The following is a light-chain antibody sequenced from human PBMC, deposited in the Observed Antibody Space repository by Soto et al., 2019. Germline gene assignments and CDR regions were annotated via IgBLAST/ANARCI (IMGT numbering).Light chain of an antibody. J-gene: IGKJ4*01. CDR3: MQTIPPHLT. V-gene: IGKV2D-29*01. Sequence: DVVMTQTPLSLSVTPGQPASISCKSSQSLLHTDGKTYLYWYLQKPGHPPQLLIYEVFNRFSGVPDKLSGSGSGKDYTQKSSRVEAEDVGTYDCMQTIPPHLTFGRGTKVEI. CDR2: EVF. CDR1: QSLLHTDGKTY.